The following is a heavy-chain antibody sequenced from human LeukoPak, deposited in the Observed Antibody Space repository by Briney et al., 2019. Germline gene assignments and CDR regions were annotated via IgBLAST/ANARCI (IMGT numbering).Heavy chain of an antibody. J-gene: IGHJ6*02. CDR1: GGSISSGHNY. Sequence: SETLSLTCTVSGGSISSGHNYWSWIRQPAGKGLEWIGRIYTSGSTDYNPSLKSRVTISVDASKNQFSLKLSSVTAADTAVYYCARDEGYYYYAMDVWGQGTTVTVSS. CDR2: IYTSGST. V-gene: IGHV4-61*02. CDR3: ARDEGYYYYAMDV.